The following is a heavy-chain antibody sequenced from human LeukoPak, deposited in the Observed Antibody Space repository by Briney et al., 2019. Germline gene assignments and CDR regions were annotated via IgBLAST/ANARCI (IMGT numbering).Heavy chain of an antibody. CDR1: GFTFSSYA. CDR3: AKRAVTTHYYYYMDV. Sequence: GGSLRLSCAASGFTFSSYAMGWGRQAPGKGLEWVSAISGRGGRTYYADSVRGRFTLARDNYKHTLYLQMNSLRAEDTPVYYCAKRAVTTHYYYYMDVWGKGTTVTVSS. V-gene: IGHV3-23*01. D-gene: IGHD4-11*01. CDR2: ISGRGGRT. J-gene: IGHJ6*03.